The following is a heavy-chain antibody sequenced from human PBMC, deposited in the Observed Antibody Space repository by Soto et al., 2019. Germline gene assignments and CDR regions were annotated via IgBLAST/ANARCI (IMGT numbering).Heavy chain of an antibody. J-gene: IGHJ4*02. CDR3: AREYYDFWSGHPAWNY. Sequence: QVQLVQSGAEVKKPGASVKVSCKASGYTFTSYGISWVRQAPGQGLEWMGWISAYNGNTNYAQKLQGRVTMTTDTTPSTAYMELMSLRSDDTAVYYCAREYYDFWSGHPAWNYWGQGTLVTVSS. CDR2: ISAYNGNT. CDR1: GYTFTSYG. V-gene: IGHV1-18*04. D-gene: IGHD3-3*01.